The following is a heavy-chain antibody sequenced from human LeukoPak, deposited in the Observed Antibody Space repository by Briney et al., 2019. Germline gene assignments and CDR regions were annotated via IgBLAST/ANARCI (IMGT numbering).Heavy chain of an antibody. D-gene: IGHD1-26*01. Sequence: PGGSLRLSCAASGFTFSNAWMSWVRQAPRKGREWVANIKQDGSEKYYVDSVKGRFTVSRDNTKNSLYLQMNSLRAEDTAVYYCTMIEWERWRGWGQGTLVTVSS. CDR3: TMIEWERWRG. CDR2: IKQDGSEK. J-gene: IGHJ4*02. V-gene: IGHV3-7*01. CDR1: GFTFSNAW.